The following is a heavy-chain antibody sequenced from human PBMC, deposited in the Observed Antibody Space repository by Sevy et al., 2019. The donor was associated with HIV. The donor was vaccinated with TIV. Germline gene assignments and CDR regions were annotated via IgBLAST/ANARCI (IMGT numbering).Heavy chain of an antibody. CDR1: GYTFTGYY. V-gene: IGHV1-2*02. D-gene: IGHD3-10*01. J-gene: IGHJ4*02. CDR2: IDPNSGGT. Sequence: ASVKVSCKASGYTFTGYYMHWVRQAPGQGLEWMGWIDPNSGGTNCAQKFQGRVTMSTDTSISTAYMELSRLRSDDTALDYCSRSVYGSRTYLNDYWGQGTLVTVSS. CDR3: SRSVYGSRTYLNDY.